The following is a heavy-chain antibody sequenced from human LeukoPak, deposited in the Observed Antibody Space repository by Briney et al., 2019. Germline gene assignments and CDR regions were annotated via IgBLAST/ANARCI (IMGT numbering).Heavy chain of an antibody. D-gene: IGHD3-10*01. CDR2: VSGYNGNT. Sequence: ASVKVSCKASGYSFSRYGISWVRQAPGQGPEWMGWVSGYNGNTKYAQKFQGRVTMTADTSTGTAYSEVRNLRSDDTAAYYCARSGRGTYYYFDLWGQGTLVIVSS. J-gene: IGHJ4*02. CDR3: ARSGRGTYYYFDL. V-gene: IGHV1-18*01. CDR1: GYSFSRYG.